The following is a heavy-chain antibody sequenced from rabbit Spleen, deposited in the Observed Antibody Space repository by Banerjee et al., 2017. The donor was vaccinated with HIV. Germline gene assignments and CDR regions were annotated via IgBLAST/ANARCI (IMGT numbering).Heavy chain of an antibody. D-gene: IGHD1-1*01. CDR1: GFSFSDRDV. Sequence: QEQLVESGGGLVQPEGSLTLPCKASGFSFSDRDVMCWVRQAPGKGLEWIACINAATGKPVYATWAKGRFTISRTSSTTVTLRMTSLTAADRATYFCARDLVGVIGWNFYLWGPGTLVTVS. CDR2: INAATGKP. V-gene: IGHV1S45*01. CDR3: ARDLVGVIGWNFYL. J-gene: IGHJ4*01.